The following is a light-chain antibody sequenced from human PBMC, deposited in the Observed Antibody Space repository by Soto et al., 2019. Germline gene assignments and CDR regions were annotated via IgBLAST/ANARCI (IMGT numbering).Light chain of an antibody. CDR2: EVS. CDR1: SSDVGGYKY. CDR3: SSYTSSSTEV. V-gene: IGLV2-14*01. Sequence: QSVLTQPASVSGSPGQSITISCTGTSSDVGGYKYVSWYQQHPGKAPKIILYEVSDRPAGVSNRFSGSKSGNTASLTISGLQAEDEADYYCSSYTSSSTEVFGGGTKVTVL. J-gene: IGLJ3*02.